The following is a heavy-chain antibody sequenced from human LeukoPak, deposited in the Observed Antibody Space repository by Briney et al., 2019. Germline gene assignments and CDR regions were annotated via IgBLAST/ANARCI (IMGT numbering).Heavy chain of an antibody. D-gene: IGHD3-22*01. CDR3: TTLGYHLDS. V-gene: IGHV3-48*03. J-gene: IGHJ4*02. CDR1: GFAFSAYE. CDR2: IAGSDTTT. Sequence: PGGSLRLSCLASGFAFSAYEMNWVRQAPGKGLEWVSYIAGSDTTTYCADSVKGRFTIFRDNAKNSLYLQMNSLRAEDTALYYCTTLGYHLDSWGQGTLVTVSS.